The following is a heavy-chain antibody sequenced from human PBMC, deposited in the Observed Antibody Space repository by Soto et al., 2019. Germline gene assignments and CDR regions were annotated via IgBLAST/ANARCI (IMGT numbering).Heavy chain of an antibody. CDR2: IHSSGST. CDR1: DGSVSSGGYY. D-gene: IGHD3-10*01. V-gene: IGHV4-31*03. CDR3: ARLMTIEDTWFDP. J-gene: IGHJ5*02. Sequence: SETLSLTCTVSDGSVSSGGYYWSWIRQHPGKGLEWIGYIHSSGSTFYKPSLKSRVLISIDTSKNQFSLKVRYVTAADTAVYFCARLMTIEDTWFDPWGQGTLVTVS.